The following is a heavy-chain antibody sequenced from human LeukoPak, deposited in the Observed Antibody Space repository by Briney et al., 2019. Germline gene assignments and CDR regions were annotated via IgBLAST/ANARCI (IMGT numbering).Heavy chain of an antibody. J-gene: IGHJ4*02. CDR1: GGSISSYY. V-gene: IGHV4-30-4*08. CDR2: IYYSGST. Sequence: SETLSLTCTVSGGSISSYYWSWIRQPPGKGLEWIGYIYYSGSTYYNPSLKSRVTISVDTSKNQFSLKLSSVTAADTAVYYCARYNWNLDFDYWGQGTLVTVSS. D-gene: IGHD1-20*01. CDR3: ARYNWNLDFDY.